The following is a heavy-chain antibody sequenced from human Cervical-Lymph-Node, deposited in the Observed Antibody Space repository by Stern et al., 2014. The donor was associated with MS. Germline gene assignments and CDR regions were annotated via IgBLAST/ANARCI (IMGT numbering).Heavy chain of an antibody. CDR3: ATSDYGDYADY. D-gene: IGHD4-17*01. J-gene: IGHJ4*02. CDR2: IFPGGSDT. CDR1: GYTFTSYW. V-gene: IGHV5-51*01. Sequence: VQLGQSGPEVKRPGESLKISCQASGYTFTSYWIGWVRQMPGKGLEWIAIIFPGGSDTRYSPSFQGQVTMSADKSISTAYLQWSSLKASDTAMYYCATSDYGDYADYWGQGTLVTVSS.